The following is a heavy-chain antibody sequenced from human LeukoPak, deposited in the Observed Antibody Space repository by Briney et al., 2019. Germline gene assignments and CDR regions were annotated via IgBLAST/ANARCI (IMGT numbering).Heavy chain of an antibody. CDR3: ARDSWTDIVVVVAATKDDGGAFDI. J-gene: IGHJ3*02. CDR1: EFTSMTSW. Sequence: GGSLRLSCVASEFTSMTSWMSWVRQAPGKGLEWVANIKQDGSEKYYVDSVKGRFTISRDNAKNSLYLQMNSLRAEDTAVYYCARDSWTDIVVVVAATKDDGGAFDIWGQGTMVTVSS. CDR2: IKQDGSEK. D-gene: IGHD2-15*01. V-gene: IGHV3-7*01.